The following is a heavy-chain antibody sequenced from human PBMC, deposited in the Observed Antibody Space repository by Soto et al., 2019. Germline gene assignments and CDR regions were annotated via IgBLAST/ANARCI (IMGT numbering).Heavy chain of an antibody. D-gene: IGHD1-1*01. J-gene: IGHJ4*02. Sequence: VGSLRLSCAASGFNFDNYWMAWVRQAPGKGLEWVANIKQDGSDKNYVDSVKGRFTISRDNAKNSLYLQMNSLRAEDSAVYSCARDTTGILDYWGQGTLVTVSS. CDR3: ARDTTGILDY. CDR1: GFNFDNYW. V-gene: IGHV3-7*01. CDR2: IKQDGSDK.